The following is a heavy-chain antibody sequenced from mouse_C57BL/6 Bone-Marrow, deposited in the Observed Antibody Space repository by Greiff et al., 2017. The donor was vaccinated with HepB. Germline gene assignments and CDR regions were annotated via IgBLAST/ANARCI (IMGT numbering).Heavy chain of an antibody. J-gene: IGHJ4*01. CDR1: GYSITSDY. V-gene: IGHV3-8*01. Sequence: EVQGVESGPGLAKPSQTLSLTCSVTGYSITSDYWNWLRKFPGNKLEYMGYISYSGSTYYNPSLKSRISITRDTSKNQYYLQLNSVTTEDTATYYCARITTNYAMDYWGQGTSVTVSS. D-gene: IGHD1-1*01. CDR2: ISYSGST. CDR3: ARITTNYAMDY.